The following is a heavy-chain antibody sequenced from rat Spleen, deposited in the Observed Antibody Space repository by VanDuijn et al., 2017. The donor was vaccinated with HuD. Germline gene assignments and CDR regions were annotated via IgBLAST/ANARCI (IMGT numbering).Heavy chain of an antibody. CDR2: INPDGGST. D-gene: IGHD1-12*03. CDR3: AKRDYDGYYPFAY. Sequence: EVQLVETGGGFVQPGRSLKLSCVASGFTFSRYWMYWIRQAPGKGLECVSTINPDGGSTYYPDSVKVRFTISRDNAQNTVYLQMNSLRSEDTATYYCAKRDYDGYYPFAYWGQGTLVTVSS. CDR1: GFTFSRYW. V-gene: IGHV5-58*01. J-gene: IGHJ3*01.